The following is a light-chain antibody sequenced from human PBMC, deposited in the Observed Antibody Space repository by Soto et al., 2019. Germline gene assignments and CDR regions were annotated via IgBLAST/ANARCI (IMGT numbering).Light chain of an antibody. CDR2: SNN. CDR3: AAWDDSLSGMV. Sequence: QSVLTQPLSASGTPGQRVTISCSGSSSNIGANYVSWYQQLPGTAPKLLIHSNNQRPSGVPDRFSGSKSGTSASLAISGLRSEDETDYYCAAWDDSLSGMVFGGGTKVTVL. V-gene: IGLV1-47*02. CDR1: SSNIGANY. J-gene: IGLJ2*01.